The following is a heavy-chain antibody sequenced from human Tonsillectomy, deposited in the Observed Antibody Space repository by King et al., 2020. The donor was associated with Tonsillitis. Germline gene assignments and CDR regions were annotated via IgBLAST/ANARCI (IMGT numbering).Heavy chain of an antibody. J-gene: IGHJ4*02. CDR1: GLIFSSSW. D-gene: IGHD2-15*01. V-gene: IGHV3-7*03. Sequence: EVQLVESGGGLVQPGGSLRLSCAASGLIFSSSWMNWLRQAPGKGLEWVANIRPDGSQKYYVDSVKGRFTISRDNAENSLYRQMNSLRAEDTAVYYCASGVAYWGQGALVTVSP. CDR2: IRPDGSQK. CDR3: ASGVAY.